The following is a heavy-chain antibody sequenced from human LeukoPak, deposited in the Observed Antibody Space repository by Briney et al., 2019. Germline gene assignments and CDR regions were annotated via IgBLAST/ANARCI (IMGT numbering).Heavy chain of an antibody. CDR3: TTGPVVPNSGWFDA. D-gene: IGHD2-2*01. V-gene: IGHV3-15*01. CDR2: IKNKADVGTI. J-gene: IGHJ5*02. CDR1: VFIFTNAR. Sequence: GGSLRLSCTASVFIFTNARMTWVPHAPERGVEWVSRIKNKADVGTIDYAEPVQGRFTLSRDDSKSTVYIQMDSLKIEDTAVYYCTTGPVVPNSGWFDAWGQGTLVTVSS.